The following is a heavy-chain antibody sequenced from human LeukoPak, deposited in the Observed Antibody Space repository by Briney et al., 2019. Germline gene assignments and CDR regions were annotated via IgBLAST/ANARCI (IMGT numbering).Heavy chain of an antibody. CDR3: AKDVVRYYDSSGEDYFDY. Sequence: GGSLRLSCAASGFTFSAYAMHWVRQAPGKGLEWVAVISYDGSDKYYADSVQGRFTISRDNSKDTLYLQMNSLRAEDTAVYYCAKDVVRYYDSSGEDYFDYWGQGTLVTVSS. J-gene: IGHJ4*02. CDR1: GFTFSAYA. V-gene: IGHV3-30-3*01. D-gene: IGHD3-22*01. CDR2: ISYDGSDK.